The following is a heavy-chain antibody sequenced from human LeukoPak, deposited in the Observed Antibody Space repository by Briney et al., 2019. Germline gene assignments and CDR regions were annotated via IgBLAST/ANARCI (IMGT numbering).Heavy chain of an antibody. CDR2: ITPSGST. D-gene: IGHD3-22*01. V-gene: IGHV4-34*01. CDR3: ASSFYYDSRDY. CDR1: GGSFSGYF. Sequence: SETLSLACVVYGGSFSGYFWSWIRQPPGKGLEWIGEITPSGSTNYSPSLKSRVSISIDTSKKKLSLRLTSVTAADSAVYYCASSFYYDSRDYWGQGTLVTVSS. J-gene: IGHJ4*02.